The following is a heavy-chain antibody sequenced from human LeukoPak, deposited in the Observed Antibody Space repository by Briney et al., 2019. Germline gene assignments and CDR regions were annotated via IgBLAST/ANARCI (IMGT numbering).Heavy chain of an antibody. V-gene: IGHV4-34*01. Sequence: PSETLSLTCAVYGGSFSGYYWSWIRQPPGKGLEWIGEINHSGSTNYNPSLKSRVTISVDTSKNQFSLKLSSVTAADTAVYYCASSITTYGDYENWGQGTLVTVSS. CDR3: ASSITTYGDYEN. D-gene: IGHD4-17*01. CDR2: INHSGST. CDR1: GGSFSGYY. J-gene: IGHJ4*02.